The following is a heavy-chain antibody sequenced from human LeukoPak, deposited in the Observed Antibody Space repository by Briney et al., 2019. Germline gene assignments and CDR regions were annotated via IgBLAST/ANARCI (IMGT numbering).Heavy chain of an antibody. J-gene: IGHJ5*02. V-gene: IGHV3-23*01. CDR2: FSGSGGDT. CDR3: AKDQAHHHSSGSLYDP. CDR1: GFTFSSYA. D-gene: IGHD3-22*01. Sequence: GGSLRLSCAASGFTFSSYAMSWVRQAPGKGLEWVSAFSGSGGDTYYADSVKGRFTISRDNSENTLYLQMSSLRVEDTAVYYCAKDQAHHHSSGSLYDPWGRGSLVTVSS.